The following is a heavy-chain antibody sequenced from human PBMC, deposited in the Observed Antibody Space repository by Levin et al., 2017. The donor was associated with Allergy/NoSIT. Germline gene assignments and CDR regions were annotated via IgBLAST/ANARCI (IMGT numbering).Heavy chain of an antibody. J-gene: IGHJ4*02. CDR3: ARGFFDTFDN. CDR2: IYSDGST. D-gene: IGHD3-9*01. Sequence: RSQTLSLTCTVSGGSISSGSDYWSWIRQPAGKGLEWIGRIYSDGSTNYNPSLKSRITISLDTSKNHFSLKLSSVTATDTAVYYCARGFFDTFDNWGQGTLVTVSS. V-gene: IGHV4-61*02. CDR1: GGSISSGSDY.